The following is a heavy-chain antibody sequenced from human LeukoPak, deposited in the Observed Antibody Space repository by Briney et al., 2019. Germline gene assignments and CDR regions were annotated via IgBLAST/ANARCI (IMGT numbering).Heavy chain of an antibody. CDR2: ISGSGGST. CDR1: GLTFSSYA. V-gene: IGHV3-23*01. Sequence: GGSLRLSCAASGLTFSSYAMSWVRQAPGKGLEWVSAISGSGGSTYYADSVKGRFTISRDNSKNTPYLQMNSLRAEDTAVYYCAKDRRIAVLYDWGQGTLVTVSS. CDR3: AKDRRIAVLYD. D-gene: IGHD6-19*01. J-gene: IGHJ4*02.